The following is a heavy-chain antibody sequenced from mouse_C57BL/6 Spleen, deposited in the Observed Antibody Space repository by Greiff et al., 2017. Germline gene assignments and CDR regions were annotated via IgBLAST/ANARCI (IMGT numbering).Heavy chain of an antibody. Sequence: QVQLQQPGAELVRPGSSVKLSCKASGYTFTSYWMHWVKQRPIQGLEWIGNIDPSDSETHYNQKFKDKATLTVDKSSSTAYMQLSRLTSEDSAVYYCARYGDYSYAMDYWGQGASVTVSS. CDR3: ARYGDYSYAMDY. J-gene: IGHJ4*01. V-gene: IGHV1-52*01. D-gene: IGHD2-4*01. CDR1: GYTFTSYW. CDR2: IDPSDSET.